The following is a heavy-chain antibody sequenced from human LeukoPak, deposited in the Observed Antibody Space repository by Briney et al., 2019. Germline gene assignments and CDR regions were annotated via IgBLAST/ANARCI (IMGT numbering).Heavy chain of an antibody. D-gene: IGHD5-18*01. Sequence: ASVKVSCKASGYTFTSSYIHWVRQAPGQGLEWMGIINPSDGSTKYAEKFQGRLTMTRDRSTSTVYVEVSGLRSEDTAVYYCARGNDSAMVSDDYWGQGTLVTVSS. CDR3: ARGNDSAMVSDDY. CDR1: GYTFTSSY. J-gene: IGHJ4*02. CDR2: INPSDGST. V-gene: IGHV1-46*01.